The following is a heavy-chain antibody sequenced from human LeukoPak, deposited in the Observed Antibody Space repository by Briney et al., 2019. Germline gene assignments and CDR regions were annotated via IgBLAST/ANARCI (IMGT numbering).Heavy chain of an antibody. Sequence: GGSLRLSCAASGFTFSSYWMSWVRQAPGKGLEWVANIKQDGSEKYYVDSVKGRFTISRDNAKNSLYLQMNSLRAEDMAVYYCARERGGTMVRGVNDAFDIWGQGTMVTVSS. CDR1: GFTFSSYW. CDR3: ARERGGTMVRGVNDAFDI. CDR2: IKQDGSEK. J-gene: IGHJ3*02. V-gene: IGHV3-7*03. D-gene: IGHD3-10*01.